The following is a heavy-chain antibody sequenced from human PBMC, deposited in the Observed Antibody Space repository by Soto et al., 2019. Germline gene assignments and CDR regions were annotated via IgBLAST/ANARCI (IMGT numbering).Heavy chain of an antibody. CDR3: ARVVVVVPAALGYFDY. D-gene: IGHD2-2*01. CDR1: GYTFTSYA. Sequence: QVQLVQSGAEVKKPGASVKVSCKASGYTFTSYAMHWVRQAPGQRPERMGWINAGNGNTKSSQKFQGRVTITMDTSARTAYMELSSLRSEDTAVYYYARVVVVVPAALGYFDYWGQGTLVTVSS. J-gene: IGHJ4*02. V-gene: IGHV1-3*01. CDR2: INAGNGNT.